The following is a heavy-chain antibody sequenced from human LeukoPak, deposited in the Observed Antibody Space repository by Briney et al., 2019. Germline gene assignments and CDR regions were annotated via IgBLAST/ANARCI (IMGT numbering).Heavy chain of an antibody. Sequence: SETLSLTCTVSGGSISSGGYYWSWIRQPPGKGLEWIGYIYHSGSTYYNPSLKSRVTISVDRSKNQFSLKLSSVTAADTAVYYCARVPRFSQFLGSHLNYYYYYMDIWGKGTTVTVSS. CDR1: GGSISSGGYY. CDR3: ARVPRFSQFLGSHLNYYYYYMDI. D-gene: IGHD2/OR15-2a*01. J-gene: IGHJ6*03. CDR2: IYHSGST. V-gene: IGHV4-30-2*01.